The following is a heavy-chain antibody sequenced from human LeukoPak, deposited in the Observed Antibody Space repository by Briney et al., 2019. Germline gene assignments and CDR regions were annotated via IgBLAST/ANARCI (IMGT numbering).Heavy chain of an antibody. Sequence: PGGSLRLSCPASGFTFSSYGMRWVRPAPGKGLEWVSSISRSSSYIYYADSVKGRFTISRDNAKNALSLQMNSLGAEDTAVYYCANVRGWAFEYWGRGTLVTVSS. J-gene: IGHJ4*02. D-gene: IGHD1-26*01. CDR2: ISRSSSYI. CDR1: GFTFSSYG. CDR3: ANVRGWAFEY. V-gene: IGHV3-21*01.